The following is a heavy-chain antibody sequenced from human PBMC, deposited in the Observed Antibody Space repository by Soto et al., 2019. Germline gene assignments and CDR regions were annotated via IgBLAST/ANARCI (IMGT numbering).Heavy chain of an antibody. J-gene: IGHJ5*02. Sequence: ASVKVSCKASGYTFISYGISWVRQAPGQGLEWMGWISAYNGNTNYAQKLQGRVTMTTDTSTSTAYMELRSLRSDDTAVYYCARDLGDDILAGSWFDPWGQGTLVTVSS. V-gene: IGHV1-18*01. CDR3: ARDLGDDILAGSWFDP. D-gene: IGHD3-9*01. CDR2: ISAYNGNT. CDR1: GYTFISYG.